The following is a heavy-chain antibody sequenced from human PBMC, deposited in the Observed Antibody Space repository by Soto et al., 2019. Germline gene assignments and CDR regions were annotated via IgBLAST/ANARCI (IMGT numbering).Heavy chain of an antibody. CDR1: GGTFSRYT. Sequence: QVQLVQSGAAVKKPGSSVKDSCKASGGTFSRYTINWVRQAPGQGLEWMGRIIPIAAIANYTQKFQGRVTITVDKSSTTAYMELSSLRSDDTAVYYCARGSTIVRGAPSWFDPWGQGTLVTVSS. J-gene: IGHJ5*02. CDR3: ARGSTIVRGAPSWFDP. CDR2: IIPIAAIA. D-gene: IGHD3-10*01. V-gene: IGHV1-69*02.